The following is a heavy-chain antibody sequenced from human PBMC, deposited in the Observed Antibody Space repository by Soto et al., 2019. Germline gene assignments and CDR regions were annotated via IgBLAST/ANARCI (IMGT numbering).Heavy chain of an antibody. J-gene: IGHJ6*02. V-gene: IGHV1-2*02. D-gene: IGHD3-10*01. CDR2: IDPDSGDT. Sequence: VQSGTEMKTPGASVKVSCKTSRYTFTDYYMHWVRQAPGRGLEWMGWIDPDSGDTNYVQKFQGRVTMTRDTSSATAYLEVSVLRRDDTAIYYCARSHSAYHYYGMDAWGQGTAVSVSS. CDR3: ARSHSAYHYYGMDA. CDR1: RYTFTDYY.